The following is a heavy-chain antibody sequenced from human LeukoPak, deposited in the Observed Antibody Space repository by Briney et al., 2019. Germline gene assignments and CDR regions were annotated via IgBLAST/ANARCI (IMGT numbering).Heavy chain of an antibody. CDR3: ARSRLGYCSSTSCYTGYGMDV. D-gene: IGHD2-2*02. CDR1: GGSFSGYY. J-gene: IGHJ6*02. V-gene: IGHV4-34*01. Sequence: SETLSLTCAVYGGSFSGYYWSWIRQPPGKGLEWIGEINHSGSTNYNPSLKSRVTMSVDTSKNQFSLKLSSVTAADTAVYYCARSRLGYCSSTSCYTGYGMDVWGQGTTVTVSS. CDR2: INHSGST.